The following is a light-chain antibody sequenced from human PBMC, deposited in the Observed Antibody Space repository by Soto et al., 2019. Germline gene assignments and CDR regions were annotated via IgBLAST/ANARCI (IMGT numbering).Light chain of an antibody. CDR3: QQYYSTPHT. V-gene: IGKV4-1*01. J-gene: IGKJ2*01. CDR1: QSILDSPNNENY. Sequence: DIVMTQSPDSLAVSLGERATIHCKSSQSILDSPNNENYLAWYQQRPGQSPKLLIYWASTRESWVPDRFSGSGSGTDFTLTISSLQAEDVAVYYCQQYYSTPHTFGPGTRLEIK. CDR2: WAS.